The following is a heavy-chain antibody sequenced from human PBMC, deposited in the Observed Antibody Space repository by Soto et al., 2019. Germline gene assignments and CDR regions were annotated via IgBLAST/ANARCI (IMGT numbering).Heavy chain of an antibody. CDR3: ASIAARLIIDY. Sequence: SVKVSCKASGYTFTSYYMHWVRQAPGQGLEWMRRIIPSLGIASYAQKFQGRVTITADKSTSTACMELSSLRSEDTAVYYCASIAARLIIDYWGQGTLVTVSS. CDR1: GYTFTSYY. J-gene: IGHJ4*02. V-gene: IGHV1-69*02. CDR2: IIPSLGIA. D-gene: IGHD6-6*01.